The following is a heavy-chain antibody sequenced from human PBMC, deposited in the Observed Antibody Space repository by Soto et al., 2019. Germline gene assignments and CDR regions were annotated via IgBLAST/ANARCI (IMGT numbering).Heavy chain of an antibody. D-gene: IGHD4-17*01. CDR2: IGTNGGST. J-gene: IGHJ4*02. CDR1: GFIFSAYP. Sequence: EVQLVESGGGLVPPGGSLRLSCAASGFIFSAYPMHWVRQAPGKGLEYVSAIGTNGGSTYYANSVKGRFTISRDNSKNTLYLQMGSLRAADMAIYYCARGDDYVPFDYWGQGTVVTVSS. V-gene: IGHV3-64*01. CDR3: ARGDDYVPFDY.